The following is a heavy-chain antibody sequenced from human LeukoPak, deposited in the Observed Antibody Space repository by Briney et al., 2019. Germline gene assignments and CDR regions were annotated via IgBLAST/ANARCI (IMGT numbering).Heavy chain of an antibody. CDR1: GYTFTGHY. CDR3: ARERGRGITVSKYYFDY. CDR2: INPNSGGA. D-gene: IGHD3-10*01. V-gene: IGHV1-2*02. Sequence: ASVKVSCKPSGYTFTGHYIHWVRQAPGQGLEWMGWINPNSGGANYAQRFQGRVTMTRDTSISTAYMELSSLTSDDTAVYYCARERGRGITVSKYYFDYWGQGTLVTVSS. J-gene: IGHJ4*02.